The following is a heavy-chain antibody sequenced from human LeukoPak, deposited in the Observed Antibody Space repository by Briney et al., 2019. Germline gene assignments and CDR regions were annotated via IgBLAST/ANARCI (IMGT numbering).Heavy chain of an antibody. CDR1: GGSISNYY. D-gene: IGHD2-21*02. V-gene: IGHV4-59*01. CDR2: IYSSGST. Sequence: PSETLSLTCTVSGGSISNYYWSWIRQPPGKGLEWIGYIYSSGSTNYNPSLKSRVTISVDTSKNQFSLKLSSVTAADTAVYYCARFTYRGGHCWYYFDYWGQGSLVTVSS. CDR3: ARFTYRGGHCWYYFDY. J-gene: IGHJ4*02.